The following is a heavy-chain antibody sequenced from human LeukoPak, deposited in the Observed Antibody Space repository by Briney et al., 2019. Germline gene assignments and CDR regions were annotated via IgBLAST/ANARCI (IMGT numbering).Heavy chain of an antibody. V-gene: IGHV3-21*01. CDR1: GFTFSSYS. CDR3: ARDLAEWLQYLDY. D-gene: IGHD5-12*01. CDR2: ISSSSSYI. Sequence: GGSLRLSCAASGFTFSSYSMNWVRQAPGKGLEWVSSISSSSSYIYYADSVKGRFTISRDNAKNSLYLQMNSLRAEDTAVYYGARDLAEWLQYLDYWAREPWSPSPQ. J-gene: IGHJ4*02.